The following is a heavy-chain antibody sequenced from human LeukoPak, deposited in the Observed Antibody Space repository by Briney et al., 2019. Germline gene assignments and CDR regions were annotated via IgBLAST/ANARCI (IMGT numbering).Heavy chain of an antibody. J-gene: IGHJ3*02. V-gene: IGHV4-38-2*02. D-gene: IGHD6-19*01. Sequence: PSETLSLTCTVSGYSISSGYYWGWIRQPPGKGLEWIGSIYHSGSTYYNPSLKSRVTISVDTSKNQFSLKLSSVTAADTAVYYCTRGWSSAGAFDIWGQGTMVTVSS. CDR2: IYHSGST. CDR1: GYSISSGYY. CDR3: TRGWSSAGAFDI.